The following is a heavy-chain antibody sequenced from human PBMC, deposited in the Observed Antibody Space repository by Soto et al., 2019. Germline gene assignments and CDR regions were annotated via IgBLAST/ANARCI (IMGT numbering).Heavy chain of an antibody. CDR2: ITPIVGIA. D-gene: IGHD2-2*01. V-gene: IGHV1-69*08. CDR1: RGTFSRYS. J-gene: IGHJ6*02. Sequence: QVQLVQSGAEVKKPGSSVKVSCKASRGTFSRYSITWVRQAPGHGLEWIGRITPIVGIASYAQKFQGRVTITADESTSTAYMELSSLRSDDTAVYYCAREDRDRETGLVPAAIDGMDVWGQGTTVAVSS. CDR3: AREDRDRETGLVPAAIDGMDV.